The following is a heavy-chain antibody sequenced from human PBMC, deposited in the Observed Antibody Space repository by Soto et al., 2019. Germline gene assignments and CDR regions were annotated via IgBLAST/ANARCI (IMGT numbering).Heavy chain of an antibody. CDR1: GGSISSYY. CDR2: IYYSGST. CDR3: ARGRSGSYPFDY. D-gene: IGHD1-26*01. Sequence: SETLSLTCTVSGGSISSYYWSWIRQPPGKGLEWIGCIYYSGSTNYSPSLKSRVTISLDTSKNQFSLKLTSVTAADTAVYFCARGRSGSYPFDYWGLGTVVTVSS. V-gene: IGHV4-59*01. J-gene: IGHJ4*02.